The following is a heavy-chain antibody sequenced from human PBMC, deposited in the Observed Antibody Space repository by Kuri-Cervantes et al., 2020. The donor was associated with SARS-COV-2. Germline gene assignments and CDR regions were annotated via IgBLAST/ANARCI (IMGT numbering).Heavy chain of an antibody. V-gene: IGHV1-2*02. CDR1: GYAFTGYY. CDR2: INPNSGGT. D-gene: IGHD7-27*01. Sequence: ASVKVSCKASGYAFTGYYMHWVRQAPGQGLEWMGWINPNSGGTNYAQKFQGRVTMTRDTSISTAYKELSRLRSDDTAVYYCARDLAWGGYYMDVWGKGTTVTVSS. J-gene: IGHJ6*03. CDR3: ARDLAWGGYYMDV.